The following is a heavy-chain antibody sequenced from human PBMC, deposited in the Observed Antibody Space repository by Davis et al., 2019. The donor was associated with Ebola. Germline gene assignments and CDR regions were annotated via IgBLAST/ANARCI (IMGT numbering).Heavy chain of an antibody. D-gene: IGHD1-26*01. CDR2: INHSGST. Sequence: SETLSLTCAVYGGSFSGYYWSWIRQPPGKGLEWIGEINHSGSTNYNPSLKSRVTISVDTSKNQFSLKLSSVTAADTAVYYCARDGFGGGSYSGTGAFDIWGQGTMVTVSS. J-gene: IGHJ3*02. CDR3: ARDGFGGGSYSGTGAFDI. CDR1: GGSFSGYY. V-gene: IGHV4-34*01.